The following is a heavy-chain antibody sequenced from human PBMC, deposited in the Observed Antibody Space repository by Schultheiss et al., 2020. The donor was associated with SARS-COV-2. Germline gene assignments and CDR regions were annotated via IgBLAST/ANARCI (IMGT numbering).Heavy chain of an antibody. V-gene: IGHV3-30*18. CDR1: GFTFSSYG. Sequence: GGSLRLSCAASGFTFSSYGMHWVRQAPGKGLEWVAVISYDGSNKYYADSVKGRFTISRDNSKNTLYLQMNSLRAEDTALYYCAKDGLAAAALIWYFDLWGRGTLVTVSS. CDR3: AKDGLAAAALIWYFDL. CDR2: ISYDGSNK. D-gene: IGHD6-13*01. J-gene: IGHJ2*01.